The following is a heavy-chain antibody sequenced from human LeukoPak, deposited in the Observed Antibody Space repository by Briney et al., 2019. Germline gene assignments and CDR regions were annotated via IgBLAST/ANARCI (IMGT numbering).Heavy chain of an antibody. Sequence: PGGSLRLSRAASGFTFSTYSMNWVRQAPGKGLEWVSSLSSSGSYIYYADSVKGRFTISRDNAKNSLYLQMNSLRAEDTAVYYCTRVVGYCSSTSCYAYFDYWGQGTLVTVSS. D-gene: IGHD2-2*01. CDR2: LSSSGSYI. V-gene: IGHV3-21*01. CDR3: TRVVGYCSSTSCYAYFDY. J-gene: IGHJ4*02. CDR1: GFTFSTYS.